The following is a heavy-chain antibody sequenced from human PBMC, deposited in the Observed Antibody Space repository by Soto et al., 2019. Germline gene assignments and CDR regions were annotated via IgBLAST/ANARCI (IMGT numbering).Heavy chain of an antibody. Sequence: SETLSLTCTVSGGSISSSSYYWGWIRQPPGKGLEWIGSIYYSGSTYYNPSLKSRVTISVDTSKNQFSLKLSSVTAADTAVYYCARLGAYGNPGYYYYGMDVWGLGTTVTVSS. CDR1: GGSISSSSYY. J-gene: IGHJ6*02. D-gene: IGHD4-4*01. CDR3: ARLGAYGNPGYYYYGMDV. CDR2: IYYSGST. V-gene: IGHV4-39*01.